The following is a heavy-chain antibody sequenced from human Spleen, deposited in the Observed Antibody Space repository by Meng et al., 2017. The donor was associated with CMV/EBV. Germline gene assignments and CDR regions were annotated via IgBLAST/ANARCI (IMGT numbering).Heavy chain of an antibody. CDR3: ARGGYYYDSSGYPPYWYFDL. D-gene: IGHD3-22*01. V-gene: IGHV1-69*05. Sequence: FISYAISWVRQAPGQGLEWMGGIIPIFGTANYAQKFQGRVTITTDESTSTACMELSSLRSEDTAVYYCARGGYYYDSSGYPPYWYFDLWGRGTLVTVSS. CDR2: IIPIFGTA. J-gene: IGHJ2*01. CDR1: FISYA.